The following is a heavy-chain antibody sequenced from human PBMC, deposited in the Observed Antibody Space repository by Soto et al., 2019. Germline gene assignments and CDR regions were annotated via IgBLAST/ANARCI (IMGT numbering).Heavy chain of an antibody. CDR3: ASAITAQYYFDY. D-gene: IGHD1-20*01. Sequence: GGSLRLSCAASGFTFSSYGMNWVRQAPGKGLEWVSYISSSGSTIYYADSVKGRFTISRDNAKNSLYLQMNSLRAEDTAVYYCASAITAQYYFDYWGQGTLVTVSS. V-gene: IGHV3-48*03. CDR1: GFTFSSYG. J-gene: IGHJ4*02. CDR2: ISSSGSTI.